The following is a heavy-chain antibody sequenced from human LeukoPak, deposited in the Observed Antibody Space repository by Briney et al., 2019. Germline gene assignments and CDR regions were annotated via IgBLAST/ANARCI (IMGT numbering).Heavy chain of an antibody. CDR3: AKSSVTTMVTTLSDY. V-gene: IGHV3-23*01. CDR1: EFIFSTYA. Sequence: PGGSLRLSCAASEFIFSTYAMSWFRQAPGKGLEWVSSISGSGGGTYYTDSVKGRFTISRDTSKNTLYLQMSSLRDGDTAVYYCAKSSVTTMVTTLSDYWGQGTLVTVSS. J-gene: IGHJ4*02. D-gene: IGHD4/OR15-4a*01. CDR2: ISGSGGGT.